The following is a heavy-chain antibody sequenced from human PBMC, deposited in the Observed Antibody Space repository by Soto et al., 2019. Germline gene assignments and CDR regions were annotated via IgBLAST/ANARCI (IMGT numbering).Heavy chain of an antibody. CDR1: GFTFSDYY. D-gene: IGHD3-3*01. Sequence: AGGSLRLSCAASGFTFSDYYMSWIRQAPGKGLEWVSYISSSGSTIYYADSVKGRFTISRDNAKNSLYLQMNSLRAEDTAVYYCARDTPGTYYDFWSGPRWFDPWGQGTPVTVSS. J-gene: IGHJ5*02. V-gene: IGHV3-11*01. CDR2: ISSSGSTI. CDR3: ARDTPGTYYDFWSGPRWFDP.